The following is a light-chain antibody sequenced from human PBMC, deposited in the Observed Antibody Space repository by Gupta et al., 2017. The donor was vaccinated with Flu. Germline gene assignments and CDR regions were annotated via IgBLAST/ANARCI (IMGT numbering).Light chain of an antibody. J-gene: IGKJ4*01. CDR2: GAS. Sequence: IVLTQSPGTLSLSPGERATLPCRASQSVSSSYLAWYQQKPGQAPRLLIYGASSRATGIPDRFSGSGSGTDFTLTISRLEPEDFAVYYCQQYGSSPSTFGGGTKVEIK. CDR3: QQYGSSPST. CDR1: QSVSSSY. V-gene: IGKV3-20*01.